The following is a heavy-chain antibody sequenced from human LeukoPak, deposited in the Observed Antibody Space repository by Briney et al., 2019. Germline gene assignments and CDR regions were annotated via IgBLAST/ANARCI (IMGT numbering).Heavy chain of an antibody. CDR1: GGSISSYY. CDR3: ARPIYTSSWYAFDI. CDR2: ISYSGST. V-gene: IGHV4-59*08. J-gene: IGHJ3*02. D-gene: IGHD6-13*01. Sequence: PSETLSLTCTVSGGSISSYYWSWIRQPPGKGLEWIGYISYSGSTNYNPSLKSRVTISVDMSKNQFSLRLNSVTAADTAVYYCARPIYTSSWYAFDIWGQGTTVTVSS.